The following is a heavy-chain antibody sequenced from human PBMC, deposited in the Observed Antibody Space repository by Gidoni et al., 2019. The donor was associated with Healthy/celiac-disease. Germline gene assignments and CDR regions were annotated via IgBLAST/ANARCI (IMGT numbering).Heavy chain of an antibody. CDR1: GYSFTSYW. J-gene: IGHJ5*02. V-gene: IGHV5-10-1*03. CDR3: ARQGEVVGELSGNWFDP. D-gene: IGHD3-16*02. CDR2: IYPSDSYT. Sequence: EVQLVQSGAEVKKPGESLRISCKGSGYSFTSYWISWVRQRPGKGLEWMGRIYPSDSYTNNSPSFKGHVTSSADKSISTAYLQWSSLKASDTAMYYCARQGEVVGELSGNWFDPWGQGTLVTVSS.